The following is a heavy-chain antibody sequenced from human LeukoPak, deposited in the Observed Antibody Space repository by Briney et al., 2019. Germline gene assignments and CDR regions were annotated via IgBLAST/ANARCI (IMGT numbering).Heavy chain of an antibody. D-gene: IGHD3-3*01. CDR2: ISGSGDST. V-gene: IGHV3-23*01. CDR3: AKDKTYDDFWSGHDAFDI. CDR1: GFTFTTYA. J-gene: IGHJ3*02. Sequence: PGGSLRLSCAASGFTFTTYAMSWVRQAPGKGLDWVSVISGSGDSTYYADSVKGRFTISRDISKNTLYLQMKSLRAGDTAVYYCAKDKTYDDFWSGHDAFDIWGQGTMVTVSS.